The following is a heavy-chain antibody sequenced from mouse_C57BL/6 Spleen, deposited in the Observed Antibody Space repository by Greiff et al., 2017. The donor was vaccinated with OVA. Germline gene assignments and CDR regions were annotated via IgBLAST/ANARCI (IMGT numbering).Heavy chain of an antibody. CDR2: IYPRDGST. D-gene: IGHD1-1*01. V-gene: IGHV1-85*01. J-gene: IGHJ2*01. CDR1: GYTFTSYD. Sequence: QVQLKESGPELVKPGASVKLSCKASGYTFTSYDINWVKQRPGQGLEWIGWIYPRDGSTKYNEKFKGKATLTVDTSSSTAYMELHSLTSEDSAVYFCAREGLDYYGSSHYFDYWGQGTTLTVSS. CDR3: AREGLDYYGSSHYFDY.